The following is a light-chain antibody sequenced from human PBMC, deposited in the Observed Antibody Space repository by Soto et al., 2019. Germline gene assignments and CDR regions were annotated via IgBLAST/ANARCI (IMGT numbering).Light chain of an antibody. CDR2: NAS. CDR1: QSFSTW. Sequence: DIQMTQSPSTLSASLGDSVTITCLASQSFSTWLAWYQKRPEKAPKLLIFNASSLDTGVPSRLSGSGSGTEFTITISGLQPDDFATYYCQQYYSYYPTFGQGTKVDIK. J-gene: IGKJ1*01. CDR3: QQYYSYYPT. V-gene: IGKV1-5*01.